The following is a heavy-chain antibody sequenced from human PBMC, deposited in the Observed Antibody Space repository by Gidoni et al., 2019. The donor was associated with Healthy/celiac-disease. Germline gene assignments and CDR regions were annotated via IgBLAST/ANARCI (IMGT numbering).Heavy chain of an antibody. Sequence: EVQLVESGGGLVKPGGSLRLSCAASGFTFSNAWMSWVRQAPGKGLEWVGRIKSKTDGGTTDYAAPVKGRFTISRDDSKNTLYLQMNSLKTEDTAVYYCTTDLGQHTAMVYYYYYGMDVWGQGTTVTVSS. V-gene: IGHV3-15*01. CDR1: GFTFSNAW. D-gene: IGHD5-18*01. CDR3: TTDLGQHTAMVYYYYYGMDV. CDR2: IKSKTDGGTT. J-gene: IGHJ6*02.